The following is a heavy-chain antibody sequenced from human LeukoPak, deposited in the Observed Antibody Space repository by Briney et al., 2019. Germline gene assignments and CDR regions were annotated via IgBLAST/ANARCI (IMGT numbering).Heavy chain of an antibody. V-gene: IGHV1-3*01. D-gene: IGHD2-21*02. CDR2: INAGNGNA. CDR3: ARGIVVVTAIHPNFDY. J-gene: IGHJ4*02. CDR1: GYTFTSYA. Sequence: ASVKVSCKASGYTFTSYAMHWVRQAPGQRLEWMGWINAGNGNAKYSQKFQGRVTITRDTSASTAYMELSSLRSEDTAVYYCARGIVVVTAIHPNFDYWGQGTLVTVSS.